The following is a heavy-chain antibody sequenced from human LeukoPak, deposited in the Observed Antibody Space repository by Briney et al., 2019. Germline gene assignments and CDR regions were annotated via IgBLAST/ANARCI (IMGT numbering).Heavy chain of an antibody. D-gene: IGHD6-13*01. CDR3: ARGNSGGIAAD. CDR2: IIPIFGTA. V-gene: IGHV1-69*06. Sequence: GASVTVSCKASRGTFSSYGISWVRQAPGQGLEWMGGIIPIFGTANYAQTFQGRVTITADKSTSTAYMELSSLRSEDTAVYYCARGNSGGIAADWGQGTLVTVSS. CDR1: RGTFSSYG. J-gene: IGHJ4*02.